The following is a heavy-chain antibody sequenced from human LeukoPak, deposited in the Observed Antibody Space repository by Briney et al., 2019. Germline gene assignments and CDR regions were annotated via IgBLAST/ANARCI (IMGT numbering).Heavy chain of an antibody. D-gene: IGHD3-10*01. CDR2: IYYSGST. J-gene: IGHJ5*02. Sequence: SETLSLTCTVSGGPVSSGSYYWSWIRQPPGKGLEWIGYIYYSGSTNYNPSLKSRVTISVDTSKNQFSLKLSSVTAADTAVYYCASTRGLFGELSWGQGTLVTVSS. CDR3: ASTRGLFGELS. V-gene: IGHV4-61*01. CDR1: GGPVSSGSYY.